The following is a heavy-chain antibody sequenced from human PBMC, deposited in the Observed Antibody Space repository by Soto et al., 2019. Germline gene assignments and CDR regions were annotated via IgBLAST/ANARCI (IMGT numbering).Heavy chain of an antibody. V-gene: IGHV3-30*18. CDR3: AKDTYYYDSSGYYVFDY. Sequence: PGGSPRLSCGDSGFTFCNYGMHWVRQDPGKGLEWVAGISYDGSNKHYADSAEGRFTISRDNSKSTVYLQMNSLRAEDTAIYYCAKDTYYYDSSGYYVFDYWGQGALVTVSS. CDR2: ISYDGSNK. CDR1: GFTFCNYG. J-gene: IGHJ4*02. D-gene: IGHD3-22*01.